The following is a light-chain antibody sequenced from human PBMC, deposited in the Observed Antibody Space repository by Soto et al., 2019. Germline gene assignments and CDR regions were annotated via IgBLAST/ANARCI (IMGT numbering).Light chain of an antibody. CDR2: AAS. Sequence: DIQLTQSPSFLSASIGDRVTITCRASQAISSYLAWYQQKPGKAPKLLIYAASTLQSGVPSRFSGSGSGTEFILTINSLQPEDFATYFCQQLSNYPFTFGQGTKLEIK. J-gene: IGKJ2*01. CDR1: QAISSY. V-gene: IGKV1-9*01. CDR3: QQLSNYPFT.